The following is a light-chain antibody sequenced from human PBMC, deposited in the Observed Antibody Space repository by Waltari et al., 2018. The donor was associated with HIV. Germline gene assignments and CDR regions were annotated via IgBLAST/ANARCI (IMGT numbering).Light chain of an antibody. CDR2: DVP. CDR3: ESYTSTSVWV. Sequence: QSALTQPASVSGSPGQSITISCTGSSRDVGGYNFVSWYQQHPGKAPRVLIYDVPTRPSGVSDRFSGSRSGDTASLTISGLQPEDEADYYCESYTSTSVWVFGGGTRLTVL. CDR1: SRDVGGYNF. J-gene: IGLJ3*02. V-gene: IGLV2-14*03.